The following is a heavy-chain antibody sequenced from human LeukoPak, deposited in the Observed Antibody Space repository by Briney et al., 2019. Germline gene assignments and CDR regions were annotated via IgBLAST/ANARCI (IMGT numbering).Heavy chain of an antibody. CDR1: GGSITSYY. D-gene: IGHD3-22*01. CDR3: ARVDYYYDSSGFRGSYYFDY. Sequence: PSETLSLTCTVSGGSITSYYWSWIRQPPGKGLEWIGYIYYSGSTNYNPSLKSRVTISVDTSNNQFSLKLSSVTAADTAVYYCARVDYYYDSSGFRGSYYFDYWGQGTLVTVSS. J-gene: IGHJ4*02. CDR2: IYYSGST. V-gene: IGHV4-59*01.